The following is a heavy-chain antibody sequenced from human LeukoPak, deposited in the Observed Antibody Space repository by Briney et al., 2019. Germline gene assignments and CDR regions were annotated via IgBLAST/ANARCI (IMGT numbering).Heavy chain of an antibody. V-gene: IGHV1-18*01. CDR3: ARDGGDIVVVPAASSSYYYYYMDV. D-gene: IGHD2-2*01. CDR1: GYTFTSYG. CDR2: ISAYNGNT. J-gene: IGHJ6*03. Sequence: ASVKVSCKASGYTFTSYGISWVRQAPGQGLEWMGWISAYNGNTNYAQKLQGRVTMTTDTSTSTAYMELRSLRSDDTAVYYCARDGGDIVVVPAASSSYYYYYMDVWGKGTTVTVSS.